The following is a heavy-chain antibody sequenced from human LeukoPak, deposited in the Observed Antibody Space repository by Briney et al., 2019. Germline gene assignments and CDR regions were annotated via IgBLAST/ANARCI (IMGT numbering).Heavy chain of an antibody. Sequence: PSETLSLTCTVSGGSISSYYWSWLRQPPGKGLEWIGYIYYSGSTNYNPSLKSRVTISVDTSKNQFSLKLSSVTAADTAVYYCARDRINLGAFDIWGQGTMVTVSS. CDR3: ARDRINLGAFDI. V-gene: IGHV4-59*01. D-gene: IGHD7-27*01. CDR2: IYYSGST. CDR1: GGSISSYY. J-gene: IGHJ3*02.